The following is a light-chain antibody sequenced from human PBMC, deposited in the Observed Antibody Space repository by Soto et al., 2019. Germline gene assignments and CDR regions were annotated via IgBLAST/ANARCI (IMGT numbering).Light chain of an antibody. Sequence: ETVMTQSPATLSVSPGERATLSCRPSQSVNSDLAWFQKKPGQAPRLLIYRASTRATGIPARFSGGGSGTEFTLTISSLQSEDFAVYYCQQHDNWPRTFGQGTKV. V-gene: IGKV3-15*01. CDR1: QSVNSD. CDR3: QQHDNWPRT. J-gene: IGKJ1*01. CDR2: RAS.